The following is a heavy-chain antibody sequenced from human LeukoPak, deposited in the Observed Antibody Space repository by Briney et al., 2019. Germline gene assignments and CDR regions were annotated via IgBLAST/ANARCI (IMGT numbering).Heavy chain of an antibody. J-gene: IGHJ4*02. CDR3: ARVGAAAGLYYFDY. CDR1: GGSISSYY. V-gene: IGHV4-4*07. Sequence: PSETLSLTCTVSGGSISSYYWSWIRQPAGKGLEWIGRIYTSGSTNYNPSLKSRVTMSVDTSKNQFSLKLSSVTAADTAVYYCARVGAAAGLYYFDYWGQGTLVTVSS. D-gene: IGHD6-13*01. CDR2: IYTSGST.